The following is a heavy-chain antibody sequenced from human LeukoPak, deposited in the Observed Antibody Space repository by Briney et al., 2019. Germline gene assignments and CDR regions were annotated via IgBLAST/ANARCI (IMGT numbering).Heavy chain of an antibody. CDR1: AYTFSSFG. CDR3: ASLGGVAAALGY. CDR2: INVRNGNT. V-gene: IGHV1-18*01. J-gene: IGHJ4*02. Sequence: ASVKVSCKASAYTFSSFGISWVRQAPGQGLEWMGWINVRNGNTNYAQRLQGRVTITRDTSASTAYMELSSLRSEDTAVYYCASLGGVAAALGYWGQGTLVTVSS. D-gene: IGHD6-13*01.